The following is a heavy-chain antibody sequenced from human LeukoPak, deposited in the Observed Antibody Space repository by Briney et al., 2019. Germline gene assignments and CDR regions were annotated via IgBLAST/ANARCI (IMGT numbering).Heavy chain of an antibody. CDR2: ISAYNGNT. V-gene: IGHV1-18*01. D-gene: IGHD6-19*01. CDR1: GYTFTSYG. Sequence: GASVKVSCKASGYTFTSYGISWVRQAPGQGLEWMGWISAYNGNTNYAQKLQGRVTMTTDTSTSTAYMELRSLRSDDTAVYYCASTPVAVAGTGDDAFDIWGQGTMVTVSS. J-gene: IGHJ3*02. CDR3: ASTPVAVAGTGDDAFDI.